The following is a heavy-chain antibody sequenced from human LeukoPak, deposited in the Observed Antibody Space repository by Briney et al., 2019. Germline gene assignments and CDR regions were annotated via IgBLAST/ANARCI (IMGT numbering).Heavy chain of an antibody. CDR3: AELGITMIGGV. V-gene: IGHV3-7*01. CDR2: INQDGSGK. CDR1: GFTFSSYE. J-gene: IGHJ6*04. Sequence: GGSLRLSCAASGFTFSSYEMNWVRQAPGKGLAWVANINQDGSGKYYVDSVKGRFTISRDNAKNSLYLQMNSLRAEDTAVYYCAELGITMIGGVWGKGTTVTISS. D-gene: IGHD3-10*02.